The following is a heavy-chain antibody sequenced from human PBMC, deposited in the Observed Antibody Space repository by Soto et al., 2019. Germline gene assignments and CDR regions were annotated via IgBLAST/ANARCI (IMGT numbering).Heavy chain of an antibody. J-gene: IGHJ4*02. CDR3: ARDLFQAGYFDY. Sequence: GASVKVSCKASGYTFTSYYMHWVRQAPGQGLEWMGIINPSGGSTSYAQKFQGRVIITRDTSTSTVYMELSSLRSEDTAVYYCARDLFQAGYFDYWGQGTLVTVSS. V-gene: IGHV1-46*03. D-gene: IGHD2-21*01. CDR2: INPSGGST. CDR1: GYTFTSYY.